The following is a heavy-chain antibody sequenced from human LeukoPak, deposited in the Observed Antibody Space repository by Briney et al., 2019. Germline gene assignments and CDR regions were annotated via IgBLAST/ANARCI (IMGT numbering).Heavy chain of an antibody. J-gene: IGHJ4*02. D-gene: IGHD3-22*01. V-gene: IGHV3-53*01. Sequence: GVSLRLSCTASGFTFSSYSMNWVRQAPGKGLEWVSTIYTGGNTYYAASVKGRFTISRDFSKNTVFLHMNSLRAEDTAMYYCARGDDSGYYDYFDYWGQGALVTVSS. CDR1: GFTFSSYS. CDR3: ARGDDSGYYDYFDY. CDR2: IYTGGNT.